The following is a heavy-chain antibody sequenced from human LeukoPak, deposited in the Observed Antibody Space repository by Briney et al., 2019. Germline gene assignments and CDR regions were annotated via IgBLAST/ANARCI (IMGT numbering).Heavy chain of an antibody. CDR1: GFTFDDYA. D-gene: IGHD2-2*01. CDR3: AKDMGTVVVPAAMGIDY. J-gene: IGHJ4*02. CDR2: ISWNSGSI. V-gene: IGHV3-9*01. Sequence: GGSLRLSCAASGFTFDDYAMHWVRQAPGKGLEWVSGISWNSGSIGYADSVKGRFTISRDNAKNSLYLQMNSLRAEDTALYYCAKDMGTVVVPAAMGIDYWGQGTLVTVSS.